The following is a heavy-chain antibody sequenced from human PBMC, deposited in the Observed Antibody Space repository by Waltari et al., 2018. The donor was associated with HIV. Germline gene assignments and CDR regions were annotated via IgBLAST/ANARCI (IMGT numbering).Heavy chain of an antibody. J-gene: IGHJ4*02. CDR2: ITWNSGSI. D-gene: IGHD2-21*01. CDR1: GFTFDVYA. CDR3: VKASGLLLPSYYFDY. Sequence: EVQLVESGGGLVQPGRSLRLSCAASGFTFDVYALHWVRQAPGKGLEWVSGITWNSGSIAYADSVKGRFTISRDNANNSLYLQMNTLRAADTALYYCVKASGLLLPSYYFDYWGQGTLVTVSS. V-gene: IGHV3-9*01.